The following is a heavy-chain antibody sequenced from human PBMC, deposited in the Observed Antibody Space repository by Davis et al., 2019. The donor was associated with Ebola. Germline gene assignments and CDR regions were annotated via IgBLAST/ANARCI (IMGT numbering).Heavy chain of an antibody. CDR3: ARAVATIIIPFTTYGMDV. J-gene: IGHJ6*02. CDR1: GGTFSSYA. D-gene: IGHD5-12*01. V-gene: IGHV1-69*04. Sequence: SVKVSCKASGGTFSSYAISWVRQAPGQGLEWMGRIIPILGIANYAQKFQGRVTINADKSTSTAYMELSSPRSEDTAVYYCARAVATIIIPFTTYGMDVWGQGTTVTVSS. CDR2: IIPILGIA.